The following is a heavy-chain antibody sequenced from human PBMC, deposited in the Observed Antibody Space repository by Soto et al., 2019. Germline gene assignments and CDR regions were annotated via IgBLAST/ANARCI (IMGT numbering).Heavy chain of an antibody. D-gene: IGHD6-13*01. CDR2: IYHSGST. J-gene: IGHJ5*02. CDR3: ARSTQIAAGAGGNWFDP. V-gene: IGHV4-4*02. CDR1: GGSISSSNW. Sequence: PSETLSLTCAVSGGSISSSNWWSWVRQPPGKGLEWIGEIYHSGSTNYNPSLKSRVTISVDKSKNQFSLKLSSVTAADTAVYYCARSTQIAAGAGGNWFDPWGQGTLVTVSS.